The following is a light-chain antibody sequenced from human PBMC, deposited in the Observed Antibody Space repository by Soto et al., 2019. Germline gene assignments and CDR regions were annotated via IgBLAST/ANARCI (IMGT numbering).Light chain of an antibody. J-gene: IGLJ2*01. V-gene: IGLV2-11*01. CDR3: CSYAGTHTFVI. CDR2: DVT. CDR1: SNDIGGYNS. Sequence: QSALTQPHSVSGSPGQSVTISCTGTSNDIGGYNSVSWYQRHPGKAPKLIIYDVTKRPSGVPDRFSGSKSGDTASLTISGLQSEDEAEYYCCSYAGTHTFVIFGAGTKLPVL.